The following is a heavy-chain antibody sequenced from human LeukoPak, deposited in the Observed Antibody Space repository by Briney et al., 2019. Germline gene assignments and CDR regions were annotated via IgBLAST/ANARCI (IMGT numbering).Heavy chain of an antibody. V-gene: IGHV3-7*03. D-gene: IGHD3-10*01. Sequence: GGSLRLSYAGSGFTFSNYWMSWVRQAPGQGLQWVANIKEDGSEKYYLESVKGRFTISRDNAKNSLYLQMNSLRGEDTAMYYCTRERGSGSYHPFDPWGQGTLVTVSS. J-gene: IGHJ5*02. CDR3: TRERGSGSYHPFDP. CDR2: IKEDGSEK. CDR1: GFTFSNYW.